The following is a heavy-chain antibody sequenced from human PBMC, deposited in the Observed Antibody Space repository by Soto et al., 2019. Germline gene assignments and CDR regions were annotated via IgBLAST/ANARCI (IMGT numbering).Heavy chain of an antibody. Sequence: QITLKESGPTLVKPTQTLTLTCTFSGFSLSTTGVGVGWIRQPPGKALEWLALIYWDDDKRYSPSLESRLTITKDTSRNQVVLTMTNMDPLDTATYFCAHRGILYSDGSCYSHPFDYWGQGTLVTVSS. J-gene: IGHJ4*02. D-gene: IGHD2-15*01. CDR3: AHRGILYSDGSCYSHPFDY. CDR1: GFSLSTTGVG. V-gene: IGHV2-5*02. CDR2: IYWDDDK.